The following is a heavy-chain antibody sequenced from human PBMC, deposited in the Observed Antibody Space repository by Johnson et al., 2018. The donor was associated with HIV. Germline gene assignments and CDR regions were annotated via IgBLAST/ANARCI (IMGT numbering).Heavy chain of an antibody. D-gene: IGHD3-16*01. CDR3: AKDIGEEGAFDI. J-gene: IGHJ3*02. CDR2: ITWNSGSI. Sequence: VQLVESGGGLVQPGRSLRLSCAASGFTFDDYAMHWVRQVPGKGLEWVSGITWNSGSIGYADSVKGRFTISRDNAKNSLYLQMNSLRVEDTAFYYCAKDIGEEGAFDIWGQGTTVTFSS. CDR1: GFTFDDYA. V-gene: IGHV3-9*01.